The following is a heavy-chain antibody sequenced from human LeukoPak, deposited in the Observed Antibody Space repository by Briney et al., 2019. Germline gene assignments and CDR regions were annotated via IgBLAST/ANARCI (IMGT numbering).Heavy chain of an antibody. Sequence: GESLKISCKGSGYSFNTHWIGWVRQMPGKGLEWMGIIYPGDSDTRYSPSFQGQVTISADKSISTAYLQWSSLKASDTAMYYCARHESLLWIGQQYTWFDPWGQGTLVTVSS. CDR1: GYSFNTHW. CDR3: ARHESLLWIGQQYTWFDP. J-gene: IGHJ5*02. CDR2: IYPGDSDT. D-gene: IGHD3-10*01. V-gene: IGHV5-51*01.